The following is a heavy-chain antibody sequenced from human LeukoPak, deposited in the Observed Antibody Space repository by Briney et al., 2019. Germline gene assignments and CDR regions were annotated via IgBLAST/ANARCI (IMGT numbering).Heavy chain of an antibody. D-gene: IGHD3-10*01. J-gene: IGHJ6*02. CDR2: IVVGSGNT. CDR1: GFTFTSSA. CDR3: AAGAYGSGSSYYYYGMDV. V-gene: IGHV1-58*02. Sequence: GASVTVSCKAPGFTFTSSAMQWVRQARGQRLEGIGWIVVGSGNTNYAQKFQERVTITRDMSTSTAYMELSSLRSEDTAVYYCAAGAYGSGSSYYYYGMDVWGQGTTVTVSS.